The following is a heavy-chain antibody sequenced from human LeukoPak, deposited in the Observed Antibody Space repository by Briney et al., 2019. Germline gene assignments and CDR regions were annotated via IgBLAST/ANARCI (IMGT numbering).Heavy chain of an antibody. J-gene: IGHJ4*02. CDR3: ARDGYDSSGYYPRFDY. D-gene: IGHD3-22*01. CDR2: IIPIFGTA. Sequence: SVKVSCKASGGTFSSYAISWVRQAPGQGLEWMGGIIPIFGTANYAQKFQGRVTITTDESTSTAYMELSSLRSGDTAVYYCARDGYDSSGYYPRFDYWGQGTLVTVSS. CDR1: GGTFSSYA. V-gene: IGHV1-69*05.